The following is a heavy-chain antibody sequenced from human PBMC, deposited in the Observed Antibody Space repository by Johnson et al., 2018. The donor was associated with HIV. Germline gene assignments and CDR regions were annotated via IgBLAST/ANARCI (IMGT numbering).Heavy chain of an antibody. CDR2: ISKDGAHN. CDR1: GFIFSNYP. Sequence: QVQLVESGGGVVQPGKSLRLSCAASGFIFSNYPMHWVRQAPGKGLEWVAVISKDGAHNYHADSVKGRFTISRDNSKNTLYLQMNSLRAEDTAVYYCARAGSSSDDAFDIWGQGTMVTVSS. J-gene: IGHJ3*02. D-gene: IGHD6-6*01. V-gene: IGHV3-30*14. CDR3: ARAGSSSDDAFDI.